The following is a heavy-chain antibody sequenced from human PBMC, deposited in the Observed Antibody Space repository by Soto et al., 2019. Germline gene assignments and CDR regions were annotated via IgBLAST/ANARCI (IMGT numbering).Heavy chain of an antibody. J-gene: IGHJ4*02. CDR3: ARGSEDSYPGSRMFDF. CDR2: ISGSGAGT. V-gene: IGHV3-23*01. Sequence: WESLRLSCEVSDYTFSNYGMTWVRQAPGKGLEWVALISGSGAGTYYADSVKGRFTISRDNSKNTLYLQMSSLRAEDSAVYYCARGSEDSYPGSRMFDFWGRGTLVTVSS. D-gene: IGHD3-10*01. CDR1: DYTFSNYG.